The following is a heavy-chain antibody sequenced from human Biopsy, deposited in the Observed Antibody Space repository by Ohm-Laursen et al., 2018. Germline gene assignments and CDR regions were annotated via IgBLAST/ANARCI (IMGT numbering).Heavy chain of an antibody. V-gene: IGHV4-4*07. D-gene: IGHD4-11*01. CDR3: ARHGGQLQWDPNWYFDL. J-gene: IGHJ2*01. CDR2: VHPGGTT. Sequence: GTLSLTCTVSGAFMNNYYWTWIRQPAGKGLEWIGRVHPGGTTNYNPSLESRLTLSGDTSKNQFSLKLNSVTAADTAVYYCARHGGQLQWDPNWYFDLWGRGTLVTVSS. CDR1: GAFMNNYY.